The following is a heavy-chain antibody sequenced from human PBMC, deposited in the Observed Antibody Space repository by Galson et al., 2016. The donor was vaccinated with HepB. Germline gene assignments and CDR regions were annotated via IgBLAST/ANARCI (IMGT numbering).Heavy chain of an antibody. J-gene: IGHJ2*01. D-gene: IGHD3-3*01. CDR1: GFTFSSYA. CDR2: ISGSGDGA. CDR3: AKDQTTYDPGWYFDI. Sequence: SLRLSCAASGFTFSSYAMTWVRQAPGKGLEWVSGISGSGDGAYYGDSVKGRFSISRDNSKNTLYLQMNSLRADDTAVYFCAKDQTTYDPGWYFDIWGRGTLVTVSS. V-gene: IGHV3-23*01.